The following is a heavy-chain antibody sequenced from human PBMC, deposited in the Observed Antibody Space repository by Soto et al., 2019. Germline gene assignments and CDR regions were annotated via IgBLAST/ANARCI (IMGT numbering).Heavy chain of an antibody. V-gene: IGHV1-69*13. CDR1: GGTFSSYA. J-gene: IGHJ6*02. CDR3: AXPGGVVVTAIHFYGMDV. Sequence: SVKVSCKASGGTFSSYAISWVRQAPGQGLEWMGGIIPIFGTANYAQKFQGRVTITADESTSTAYMELSSLRSEDTAVYYCAXPGGVVVTAIHFYGMDVWGQGTTVTVSS. CDR2: IIPIFGTA. D-gene: IGHD2-21*02.